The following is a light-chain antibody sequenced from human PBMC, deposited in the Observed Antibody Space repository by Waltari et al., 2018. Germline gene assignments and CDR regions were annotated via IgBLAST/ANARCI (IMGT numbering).Light chain of an antibody. CDR2: DAS. V-gene: IGKV1-5*01. CDR1: EAINKW. J-gene: IGKJ1*01. CDR3: QQYNRFSP. Sequence: DTQLSQFPSTLAASVADRVTITCRAREAINKWLAWYQQKPGKAPKVLIYDASTLQSGVPSRFSGSGSGTEFTLTIDSLQPDDFATYYCQQYNRFSPFGQGTNVEVK.